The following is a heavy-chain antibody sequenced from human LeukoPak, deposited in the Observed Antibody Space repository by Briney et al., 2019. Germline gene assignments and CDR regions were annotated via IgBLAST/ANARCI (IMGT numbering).Heavy chain of an antibody. Sequence: PGGSLRLSCTASGFTFCSYAMNWVRQAPGKGLEWVSGISGSGGRTFYADSVKGRFTISRDHSKNTLYLQMNSLRAEDTAVYYCAKERRITMIVVALTSFDYWGQGSLVTVSS. CDR1: GFTFCSYA. CDR3: AKERRITMIVVALTSFDY. D-gene: IGHD3-22*01. J-gene: IGHJ4*02. V-gene: IGHV3-23*01. CDR2: ISGSGGRT.